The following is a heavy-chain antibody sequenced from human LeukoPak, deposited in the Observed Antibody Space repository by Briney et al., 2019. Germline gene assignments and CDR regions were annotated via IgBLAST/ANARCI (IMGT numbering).Heavy chain of an antibody. CDR3: ARDLSSGWYENNYYYYGMDV. CDR2: IYYSGST. J-gene: IGHJ6*02. Sequence: SETLSLTCTVSGGSISSYYWSWIRQPPGKGLEWIGYIYYSGSTNYNPSLKSRVTISVDTSKNQFSLKLSSVTAADTAVYYCARDLSSGWYENNYYYYGMDVWGQGTTVTVSS. V-gene: IGHV4-59*01. CDR1: GGSISSYY. D-gene: IGHD6-19*01.